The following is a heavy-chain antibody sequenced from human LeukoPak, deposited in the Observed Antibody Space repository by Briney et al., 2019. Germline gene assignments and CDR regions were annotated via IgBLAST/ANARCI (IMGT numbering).Heavy chain of an antibody. CDR3: AASQWLGHPPFDY. CDR1: GGSFSGYY. V-gene: IGHV4-34*01. Sequence: LETLSLTCAVYGGSFSGYYWSWIRQPPGKGLEWIGEINHSGSTNYNPSLKSRVTISVDTSKNQFSLKLSSVTAADTAVYYCAASQWLGHPPFDYWGQGTLVTVSS. CDR2: INHSGST. D-gene: IGHD6-19*01. J-gene: IGHJ4*02.